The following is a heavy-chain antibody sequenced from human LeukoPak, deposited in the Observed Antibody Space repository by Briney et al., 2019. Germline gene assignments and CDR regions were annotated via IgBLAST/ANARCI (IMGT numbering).Heavy chain of an antibody. D-gene: IGHD3-3*01. Sequence: PSETLSLTCTVSGYSISSGYYWNWIRQPAGKGLEWIGRIYTSGSTNYNPSLKSRVTISVDTSKNQFSLKLSSVTAADTAVYYCASESITIFGVVNAQYYYYYYMDVWGKGTTVTVSS. J-gene: IGHJ6*03. CDR2: IYTSGST. CDR1: GYSISSGYY. V-gene: IGHV4-61*02. CDR3: ASESITIFGVVNAQYYYYYYMDV.